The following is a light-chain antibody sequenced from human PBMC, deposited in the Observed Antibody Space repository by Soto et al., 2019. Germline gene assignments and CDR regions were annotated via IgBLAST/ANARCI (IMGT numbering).Light chain of an antibody. V-gene: IGKV1-5*03. CDR3: QQYSTYTPRT. CDR2: KAS. J-gene: IGKJ1*01. Sequence: DIQMTQSPSTLSASVGDRVTITCRASQSISIWLAWYQQKPGKAPKILIYKASSLESGVPSRFSVSGCGTEFTLTISSLQPDDFAAYFCQQYSTYTPRTFGQGTKVEIK. CDR1: QSISIW.